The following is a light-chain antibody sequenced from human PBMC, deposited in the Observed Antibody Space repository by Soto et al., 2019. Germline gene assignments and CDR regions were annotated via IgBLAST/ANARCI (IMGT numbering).Light chain of an antibody. V-gene: IGKV1-5*03. Sequence: DIPMTQSPSTLSASVGDRVTITCRASQTISSWLAWYQQKPGKAPKLLIYKASSLESGVPSRFSGSGSGTEFTITISSLQPDDFATYYCQQYNSYPWDTFGQGTKLEI. CDR1: QTISSW. J-gene: IGKJ2*01. CDR3: QQYNSYPWDT. CDR2: KAS.